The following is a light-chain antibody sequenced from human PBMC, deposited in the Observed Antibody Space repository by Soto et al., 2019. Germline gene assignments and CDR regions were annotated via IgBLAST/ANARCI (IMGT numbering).Light chain of an antibody. CDR1: SYNIGSNT. Sequence: QPVLTQPPSASGTPGQRVTISCSGSSYNIGSNTVNWYQQLPGTAPKLLIYNNDQWPSGVPARFSGSKSGTSASLAISGLQSEDEADYYCAAWDDSLNGHIVFGGGTQLTVL. V-gene: IGLV1-44*01. CDR2: NND. J-gene: IGLJ7*01. CDR3: AAWDDSLNGHIV.